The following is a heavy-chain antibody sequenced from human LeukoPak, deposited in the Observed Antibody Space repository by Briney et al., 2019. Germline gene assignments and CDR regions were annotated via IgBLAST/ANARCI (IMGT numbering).Heavy chain of an antibody. D-gene: IGHD5-18*01. V-gene: IGHV4-59*12. CDR1: GGSISSYY. J-gene: IGHJ5*02. CDR2: IYYSGST. Sequence: SETLSLTCTVSGGSISSYYWSWIRQPPGKGLEWIGYIYYSGSTNYNPSLKSRVTISVDTSKNQFSLKLSSVTAADTAVYYCARGRRGVQLWLLHHPASFDPWGQGTLVTVSS. CDR3: ARGRRGVQLWLLHHPASFDP.